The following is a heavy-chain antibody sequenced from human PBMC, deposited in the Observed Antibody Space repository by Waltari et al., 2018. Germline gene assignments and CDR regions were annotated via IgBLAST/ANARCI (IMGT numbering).Heavy chain of an antibody. D-gene: IGHD3-16*02. V-gene: IGHV3-48*01. CDR2: ISSSSSTI. CDR3: ARDYVWGSYRPFDY. Sequence: EVQLVESGGGLVQPGGSLRLSCAASGFTFSSYSMNWVRQAPVKGLEWVSYISSSSSTIYYADSVKGRFTISRDNAKNSLYLQMNSLRAEDTAVYYCARDYVWGSYRPFDYWGQGTLVTVSS. CDR1: GFTFSSYS. J-gene: IGHJ4*02.